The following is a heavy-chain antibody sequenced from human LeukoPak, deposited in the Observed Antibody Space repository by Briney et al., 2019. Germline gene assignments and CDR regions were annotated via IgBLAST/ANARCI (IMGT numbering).Heavy chain of an antibody. J-gene: IGHJ4*02. Sequence: GASVKVSCKASGYTFTGYYMHWVRQAPGQGLEWMGWINPNSGGTNYAQKFQGRVTMTRDTSISTAYMELSRLRSDDTAVYYCARDRGGGLRVLYYFDYWGQGTLVTVSS. V-gene: IGHV1-2*02. D-gene: IGHD3-16*01. CDR3: ARDRGGGLRVLYYFDY. CDR1: GYTFTGYY. CDR2: INPNSGGT.